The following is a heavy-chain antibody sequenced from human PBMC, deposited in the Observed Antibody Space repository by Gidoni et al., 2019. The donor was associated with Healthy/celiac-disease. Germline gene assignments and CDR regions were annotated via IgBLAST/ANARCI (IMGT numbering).Heavy chain of an antibody. CDR3: ARVPVTGTKRGDYFDY. J-gene: IGHJ4*02. CDR1: GFTFSDHY. Sequence: EVQLVESGGGLVQPGGSLRLSCAASGFTFSDHYMDWVRQAPGQGLEWVGRTRNKANSYTTEYAASVKGRFTISRDDSKNSLYLQMNSLKPEDTAVYYCARVPVTGTKRGDYFDYWGQGTLVTVSS. V-gene: IGHV3-72*01. CDR2: TRNKANSYTT. D-gene: IGHD1-7*01.